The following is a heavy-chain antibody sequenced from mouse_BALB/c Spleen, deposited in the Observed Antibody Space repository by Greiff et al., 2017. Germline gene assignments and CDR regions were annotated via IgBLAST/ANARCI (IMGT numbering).Heavy chain of an antibody. V-gene: IGHV1-87*01. CDR3: ARGGTSYFDY. CDR2: IYPGDGDT. D-gene: IGHD3-3*01. Sequence: QVQLQQPGAELARPGASVKLSCKASGYTFTSYWMQWVKQRPGQGLEWSGAIYPGDGDTRYTQKFKGKATLTADKSSSSAYMQLSSLASEDSAVYYCARGGTSYFDYWCQGTTLTVSS. J-gene: IGHJ2*01. CDR1: GYTFTSYW.